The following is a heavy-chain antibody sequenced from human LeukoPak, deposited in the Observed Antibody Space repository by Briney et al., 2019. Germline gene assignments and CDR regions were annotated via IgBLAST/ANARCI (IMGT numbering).Heavy chain of an antibody. V-gene: IGHV3-74*01. CDR2: INSDGSTT. J-gene: IGHJ5*02. D-gene: IGHD3-10*01. CDR3: ARAITRIPSTYVDP. Sequence: GGSLRLAWAAAGFTVSRYWMGWVSHAPGKGMVWVSRINSDGSTTSYPDSVKGPFTISTDNANNTLYLQMDSLRADDTSVYYCARAITRIPSTYVDPWGQGTLVTVSS. CDR1: GFTVSRYW.